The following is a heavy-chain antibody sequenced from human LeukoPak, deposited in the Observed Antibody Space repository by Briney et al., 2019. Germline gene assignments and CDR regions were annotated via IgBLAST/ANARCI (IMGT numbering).Heavy chain of an antibody. CDR1: GFSLTTNGVA. CDR2: IFWNEGK. V-gene: IGHV2-5*01. Sequence: NGSGPTLVRLTQTLTLTCTFSGFSLTTNGVAVGWIRQPPGKALEWLALIFWNEGKRYSPSLQSRLTITKDTSKNQVVLTMTNLDPVDTATYYCAHSYPRCSTSTCYSYFDDWGQGTLVTVSS. J-gene: IGHJ4*02. D-gene: IGHD2-2*02. CDR3: AHSYPRCSTSTCYSYFDD.